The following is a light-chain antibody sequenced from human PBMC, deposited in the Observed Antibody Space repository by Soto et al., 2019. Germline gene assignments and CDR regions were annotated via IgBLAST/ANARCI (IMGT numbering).Light chain of an antibody. CDR1: QSVTTW. CDR3: QHYNNYPYT. J-gene: IGKJ2*01. Sequence: DIQMTQSPSTLPASVGDRDTITCRASQSVTTWMAWYQQKPGKAPKLLIYKATRLESGVPPRFRGSGSGTEFTLTISSLQPEDFAIYYCQHYNNYPYTFGQGTKLEI. V-gene: IGKV1-5*01. CDR2: KAT.